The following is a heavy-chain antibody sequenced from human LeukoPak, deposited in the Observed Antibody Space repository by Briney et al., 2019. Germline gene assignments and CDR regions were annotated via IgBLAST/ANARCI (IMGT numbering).Heavy chain of an antibody. CDR1: GGTFSSYA. J-gene: IGHJ4*02. CDR3: ARPLGDCSSTSCSKGPFGY. V-gene: IGHV1-69*01. D-gene: IGHD2-2*01. Sequence: SVKVSSKASGGTFSSYAISWVRQAPGQGLEWMGGIIPIFGTANYAQKFQGRVTITADESTSTAYMELSSLRSEDTAVYYCARPLGDCSSTSCSKGPFGYWGQGTLVTVSS. CDR2: IIPIFGTA.